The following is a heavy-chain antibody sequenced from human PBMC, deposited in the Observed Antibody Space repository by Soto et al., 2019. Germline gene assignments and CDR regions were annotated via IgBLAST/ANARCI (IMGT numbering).Heavy chain of an antibody. J-gene: IGHJ4*02. CDR1: GYSFNNYW. D-gene: IGHD4-17*01. V-gene: IGHV5-51*01. CDR3: AHAGDYDLLTFDH. CDR2: IFPGDSDT. Sequence: GESLKISCKGSGYSFNNYWIAWVRQMPGKGLEWMGIIFPGDSDTVYSPSFQGQVTISVDKSIGTAYLQWSGLKASDTATYFCAHAGDYDLLTFDHWGPGTLVTVSS.